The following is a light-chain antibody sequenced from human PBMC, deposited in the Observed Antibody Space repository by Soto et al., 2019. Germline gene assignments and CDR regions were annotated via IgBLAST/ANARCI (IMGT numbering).Light chain of an antibody. CDR2: DTS. CDR1: QSVSIK. Sequence: MRMKQCPATLSVSPGERPTLSCRASQSVSIKLAWYQQKPGQAPRLLIYDTSTRATGIPDRFSGSGSGTDFTLTISRLETADSAVYYCQQYGSSPTFGGGTKVDIK. V-gene: IGKV3-20*01. J-gene: IGKJ4*01. CDR3: QQYGSSPT.